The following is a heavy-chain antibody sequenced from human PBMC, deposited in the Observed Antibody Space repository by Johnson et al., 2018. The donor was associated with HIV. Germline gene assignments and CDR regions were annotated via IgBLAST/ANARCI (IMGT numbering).Heavy chain of an antibody. CDR1: GFGFSTYA. J-gene: IGHJ3*02. V-gene: IGHV3-30-3*01. CDR3: STDGYSSTWYVSFDI. D-gene: IGHD6-13*01. Sequence: QMLLVESGGGVVQPGRSLRASCAASGFGFSTYAMHWVRQAPGKGLEWVTIISYDGINKYYADSVKGRFTISRDDSKNTLYLQMNSLKVEDTAVYYCSTDGYSSTWYVSFDIWGRGTMVTVSS. CDR2: ISYDGINK.